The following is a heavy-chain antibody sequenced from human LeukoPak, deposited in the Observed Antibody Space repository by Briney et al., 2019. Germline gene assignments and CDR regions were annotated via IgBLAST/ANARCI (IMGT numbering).Heavy chain of an antibody. Sequence: ASVKVSCKASGYTLIDYYMYWVRQAPGQGLEWMGWINVNSGGTNYAQKFQGRVTMTRVTSISTAYMELSRLRSDDTAVYYCASGRTDIVVVPATLRNYFFDYWGQGTLVTVSS. CDR3: ASGRTDIVVVPATLRNYFFDY. D-gene: IGHD2-2*01. CDR1: GYTLIDYY. V-gene: IGHV1-2*02. CDR2: INVNSGGT. J-gene: IGHJ4*02.